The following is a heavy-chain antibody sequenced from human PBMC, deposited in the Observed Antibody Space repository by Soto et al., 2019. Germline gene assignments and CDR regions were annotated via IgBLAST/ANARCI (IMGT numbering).Heavy chain of an antibody. J-gene: IGHJ5*02. CDR3: ARLRTIFKAFDP. CDR2: INSDGSST. CDR1: GFTFSSYW. D-gene: IGHD3-3*01. V-gene: IGHV3-74*01. Sequence: EVQLVESGGGLVQPGGSLRLSCAASGFTFSSYWMHWVRQAPGKGLVWVSRINSDGSSTSYADSVKGRFTISRDNAKNKLYLQMDSLRAEDTAVYYCARLRTIFKAFDPWGQGTLVTVSS.